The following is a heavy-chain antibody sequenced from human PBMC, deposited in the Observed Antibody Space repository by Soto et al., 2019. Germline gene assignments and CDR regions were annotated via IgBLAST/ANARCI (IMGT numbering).Heavy chain of an antibody. D-gene: IGHD5-18*01. V-gene: IGHV3-21*01. J-gene: IGHJ6*02. Sequence: GGSLRLSCAASGFTFSSYSMNWVRQAPGKGLEWVSSISSSSSYIYYADSVKGRFTISRDNAKNSLYLQMNSLRAEDTAVYYCAGANVDTAMKYYYYYYGMDVWGQGTTVTVSS. CDR2: ISSSSSYI. CDR3: AGANVDTAMKYYYYYYGMDV. CDR1: GFTFSSYS.